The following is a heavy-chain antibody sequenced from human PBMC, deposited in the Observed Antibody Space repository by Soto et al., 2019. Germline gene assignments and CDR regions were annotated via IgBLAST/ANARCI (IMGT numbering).Heavy chain of an antibody. Sequence: EVHLVEFGGGLVNPGGSLRLSCAASGFTFSDADMHWVRQAPGKGLEWVSAITPSPSNTYYGDSVKGRFTISRDDANDSVYLKTASLRVEESAIKYSARLSFGAYQEEFWGQGTLVSVPS. V-gene: IGHV3-21*01. CDR1: GFTFSDAD. CDR3: ARLSFGAYQEEF. J-gene: IGHJ4*02. CDR2: ITPSPSNT. D-gene: IGHD3-16*02.